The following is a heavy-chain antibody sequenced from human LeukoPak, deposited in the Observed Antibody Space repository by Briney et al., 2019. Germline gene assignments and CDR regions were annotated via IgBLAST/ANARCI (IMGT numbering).Heavy chain of an antibody. CDR3: TRDVAMYYYDSSGYIY. CDR1: GFTFGDYA. Sequence: GGSLRLSCTASGFTFGDYAMSWVRQAPGKGLEWVGFIRSKAYGGTTEYAASVKGRFTISRDDSKSIAYLQMNCLKTEDTAVYYCTRDVAMYYYDSSGYIYWGQGTLVTVSS. CDR2: IRSKAYGGTT. D-gene: IGHD3-22*01. J-gene: IGHJ4*02. V-gene: IGHV3-49*04.